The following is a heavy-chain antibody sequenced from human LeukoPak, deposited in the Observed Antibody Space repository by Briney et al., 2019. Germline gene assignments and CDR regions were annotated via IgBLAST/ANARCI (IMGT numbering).Heavy chain of an antibody. V-gene: IGHV3-33*01. D-gene: IGHD2-2*02. Sequence: GGSLRLSCAASGFTFSSYGMHWVRQAPGKGLEWVAVIWYDGSNKYYADSVKGRFTISRDNSKNTLYLQMNSLRAEDTAVYYCARESEYCSSTSCYTGRYYYYGMDVWGQGTTVTVSS. CDR3: ARESEYCSSTSCYTGRYYYYGMDV. CDR2: IWYDGSNK. J-gene: IGHJ6*02. CDR1: GFTFSSYG.